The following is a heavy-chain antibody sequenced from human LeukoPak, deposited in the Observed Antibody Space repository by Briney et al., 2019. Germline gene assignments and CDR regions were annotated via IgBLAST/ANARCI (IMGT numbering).Heavy chain of an antibody. Sequence: PSESLSLTCTVSGGSIGSIDYCWAYIRQPPGMGLEWIGIVYYTESSYFNPSLKSRVTISLDTSENQFSLKLSSVPPADTAVYYCARLLFHYGSFDYWGQGTLVTVSS. CDR3: ARLLFHYGSFDY. D-gene: IGHD3-10*01. J-gene: IGHJ4*02. V-gene: IGHV4-39*01. CDR2: VYYTESS. CDR1: GGSIGSIDYC.